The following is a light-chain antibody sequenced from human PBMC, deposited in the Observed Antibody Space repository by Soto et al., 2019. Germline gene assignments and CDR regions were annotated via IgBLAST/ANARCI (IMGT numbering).Light chain of an antibody. CDR1: QSVSSN. CDR2: GAS. J-gene: IGKJ1*01. CDR3: QQYNNWWT. V-gene: IGKV3-15*01. Sequence: ENVTTQSPATLSVSPRERATLSCRASQSVSSNLAWYQQKPGQAPRLLIYGASTRATGIPARFSGSGSGTEFTLTISSLQSEDFAVYYCQQYNNWWTFGQGTKVDIK.